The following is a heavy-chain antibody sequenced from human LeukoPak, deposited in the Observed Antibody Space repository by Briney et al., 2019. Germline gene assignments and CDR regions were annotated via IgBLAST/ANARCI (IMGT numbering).Heavy chain of an antibody. D-gene: IGHD2-2*01. CDR1: GYSISSGYH. V-gene: IGHV4-38-2*02. J-gene: IGHJ3*02. CDR2: IYHSGST. CDR3: ASYCSSTSCFASDAFDI. Sequence: SETLSLTCTVSGYSISSGYHWGWIRQPPGKGLEWIGSIYHSGSTYYNPSLKSRVTISVDTSKNQFSLKLSSVTAADTAVYYCASYCSSTSCFASDAFDIWGQGTMVTVSS.